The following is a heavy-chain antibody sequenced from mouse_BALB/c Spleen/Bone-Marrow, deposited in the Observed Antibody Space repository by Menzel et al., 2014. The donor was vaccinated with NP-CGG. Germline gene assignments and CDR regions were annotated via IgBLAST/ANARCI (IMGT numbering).Heavy chain of an antibody. CDR3: TRSTMITYFDY. V-gene: IGHV1S34*01. J-gene: IGHJ2*01. Sequence: LVKTGASVKISCKASGYSFTGYYMHWVKQSHGKSLEWIGYISCYNGATSYNQKFKGKATFTVDTSSSTAYMQFNSLTSEDSAVYYCTRSTMITYFDYWGQGTTLTVSS. CDR2: ISCYNGAT. CDR1: GYSFTGYY. D-gene: IGHD2-4*01.